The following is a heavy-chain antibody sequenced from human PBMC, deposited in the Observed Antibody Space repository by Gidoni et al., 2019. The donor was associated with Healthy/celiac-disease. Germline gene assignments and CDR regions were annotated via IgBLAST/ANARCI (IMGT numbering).Heavy chain of an antibody. V-gene: IGHV4-34*01. J-gene: IGHJ4*02. Sequence: QVQLQQWGAGLLTPSETLSLTCAVYGGSFSGYYWSWIRPPPGKGLEWIGEINHSGSTNYNPSLKSRVTISVDTSKNQFSLKLSSVTAADTAVYYCARVVTAIEAHDYWGQGTLVTVSS. CDR2: INHSGST. CDR1: GGSFSGYY. D-gene: IGHD2-21*02. CDR3: ARVVTAIEAHDY.